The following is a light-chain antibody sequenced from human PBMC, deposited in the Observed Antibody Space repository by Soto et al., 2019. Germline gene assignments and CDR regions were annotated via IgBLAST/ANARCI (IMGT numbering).Light chain of an antibody. V-gene: IGKV3-20*01. CDR3: QQYGSSFYT. J-gene: IGKJ2*01. CDR1: QSVFNNY. Sequence: EVVLTQSPGTLSLSPGERATLSCRASQSVFNNYLAWYRQKPGQAPRLLIYGASIRATGTPDRFSGSGSGTDFNLTISRLEPEDFAVYYCQQYGSSFYTFGQGTKLEIK. CDR2: GAS.